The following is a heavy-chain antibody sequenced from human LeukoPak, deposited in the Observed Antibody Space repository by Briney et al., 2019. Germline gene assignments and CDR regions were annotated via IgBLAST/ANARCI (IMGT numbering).Heavy chain of an antibody. D-gene: IGHD2-2*01. CDR3: ARYCTSTSCAFEY. CDR2: ISGSGGSP. V-gene: IGHV3-23*01. J-gene: IGHJ4*02. CDR1: GFTFSSHS. Sequence: GGSLRLSCAASGFTFSSHSMNWVRQAPGEGLEWVSSISGSGGSPIYAGSVKGRFTISRDNSKSTLYLQMNSLRAEDTAIYYCARYCTSTSCAFEYWGQGTLVTVSS.